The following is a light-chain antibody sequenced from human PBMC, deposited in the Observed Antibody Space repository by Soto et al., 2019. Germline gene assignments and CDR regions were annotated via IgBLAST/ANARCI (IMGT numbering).Light chain of an antibody. CDR2: VDSDRSH. Sequence: QLVLTQSPSASASLGASVKLTCTLSSGHSSYAIAWHQQQPEKGPRYLMKVDSDRSHTKGDAIPDRFSGSSSGAERYLTISSLQSEDEADYYCQTWGTGIHVVFGGGTKLTVL. J-gene: IGLJ2*01. CDR1: SGHSSYA. V-gene: IGLV4-69*01. CDR3: QTWGTGIHVV.